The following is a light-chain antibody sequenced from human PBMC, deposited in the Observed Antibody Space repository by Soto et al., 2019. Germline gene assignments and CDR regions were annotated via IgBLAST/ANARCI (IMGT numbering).Light chain of an antibody. Sequence: EVVMTQAPATLSVSPGERVTLSFRASQSVSNKLGWYQHKPGQAPRLLMYDTSTRAAGTPARFTGSGSGTDFTLTISSLQSEDFAVYYCQQYNTWRSISFGQGTRLEI. CDR2: DTS. J-gene: IGKJ5*01. CDR1: QSVSNK. CDR3: QQYNTWRSIS. V-gene: IGKV3-15*01.